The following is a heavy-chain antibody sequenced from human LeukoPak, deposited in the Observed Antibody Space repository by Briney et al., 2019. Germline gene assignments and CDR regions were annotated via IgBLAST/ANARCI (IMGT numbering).Heavy chain of an antibody. D-gene: IGHD1-1*01. CDR1: GGSISSYY. V-gene: IGHV4-4*09. J-gene: IGHJ5*02. CDR3: AARTTRTTRWFDP. Sequence: SETLSLTCTVSGGSISSYYWSWIRQPPGKGLEWIGYIYTSGSTSYNPSLKSRVTISIDTSKSQFSLKLSSVTAADTAVYYCAARTTRTTRWFDPWGQGTLVTVSS. CDR2: IYTSGST.